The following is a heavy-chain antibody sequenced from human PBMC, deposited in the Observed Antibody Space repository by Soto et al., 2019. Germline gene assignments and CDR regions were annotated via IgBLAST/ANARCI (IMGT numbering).Heavy chain of an antibody. V-gene: IGHV3-30*18. CDR3: AKDGLARSYYHYMDV. Sequence: PGGSLRLSCAASRFTFSDYGMHWVRQAPGEGLEWVALISYDGSNEYYADSVKGRFTISRENSKNTLYLQMNSLRVEDTAVYYCAKDGLARSYYHYMDVWGKGTTVTVSS. J-gene: IGHJ6*03. D-gene: IGHD3-16*01. CDR1: RFTFSDYG. CDR2: ISYDGSNE.